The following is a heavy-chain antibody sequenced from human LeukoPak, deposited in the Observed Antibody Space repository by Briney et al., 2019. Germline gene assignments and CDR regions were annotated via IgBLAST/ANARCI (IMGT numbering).Heavy chain of an antibody. J-gene: IGHJ5*02. D-gene: IGHD3-3*01. CDR1: GGSISSYY. CDR3: ARILRGPRRNWFDP. CDR2: IYYSGST. V-gene: IGHV4-59*12. Sequence: SETLSLTCTVSGGSISSYYWSWIRQPPGKGLEWIGYIYYSGSTYYNPSLKSRVTISVDTSKNQFSLKLSSVTAADTAVYYCARILRGPRRNWFDPWGQGTLVTVSS.